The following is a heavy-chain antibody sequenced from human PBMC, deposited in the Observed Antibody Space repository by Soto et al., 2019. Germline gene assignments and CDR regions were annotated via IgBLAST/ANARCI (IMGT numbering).Heavy chain of an antibody. CDR1: GLSITDSEMG. V-gene: IGHV2-26*01. D-gene: IGHD6-19*01. CDR3: ARRHLAVAVSPWFDP. CDR2: IDSSGEK. Sequence: QVTLKESGPVLAKPTETLTLRCTVSGLSITDSEMGVSWIRQPPGQPLEWLAHIDSSGEKSYRTFLKSRIAISKDTSKNQIVLTLTNMDPADTATYYCARRHLAVAVSPWFDPWGQGIPVTVSS. J-gene: IGHJ5*02.